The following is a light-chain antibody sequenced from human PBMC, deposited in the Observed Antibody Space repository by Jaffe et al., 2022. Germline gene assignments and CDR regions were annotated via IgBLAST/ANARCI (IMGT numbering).Light chain of an antibody. V-gene: IGKV3-20*01. CDR1: QSVSSSS. J-gene: IGKJ1*01. CDR2: GAS. Sequence: EIVLTQSPGTLSLSPGERATLSCRASQSVSSSSLAWYQQRPGQAPRLLIYGASNRATGIPDRFSGSGSGTDFTLTISTLEPEDFAMYYCQQYGSSPWTFGQGTKVEIK. CDR3: QQYGSSPWT.